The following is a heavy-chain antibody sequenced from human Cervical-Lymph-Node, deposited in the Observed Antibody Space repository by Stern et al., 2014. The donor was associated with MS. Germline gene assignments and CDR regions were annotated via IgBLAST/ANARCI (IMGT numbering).Heavy chain of an antibody. D-gene: IGHD5-18*01. V-gene: IGHV1-8*01. CDR3: ATIGAGYNSNWYGH. CDR2: MNPNNGNT. Sequence: QVQLVESGAEVKEPGASVKVSCKASGYTFTSYDINWVRKATGQGLEWMGWMNPNNGNTDYARNFRGRVTMTRNTSISTAYMELSSLRSDDTAVYYCATIGAGYNSNWYGHWGQGTLVTVSS. CDR1: GYTFTSYD. J-gene: IGHJ5*02.